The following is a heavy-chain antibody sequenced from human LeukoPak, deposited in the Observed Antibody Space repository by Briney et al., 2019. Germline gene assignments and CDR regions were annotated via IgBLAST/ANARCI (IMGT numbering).Heavy chain of an antibody. CDR2: LDRDGNKK. CDR3: ARDRTSCTGNICYDAFDI. D-gene: IGHD2-8*02. CDR1: GFSLSSYW. Sequence: QPGGSLRLSCAASGFSLSSYWMTWVRQAPGKGLECVANLDRDGNKKNDMDSVEGRFTISRDNGKNLLHLQMNSLRAEDTALYYCARDRTSCTGNICYDAFDIWGQGTMVIVSS. J-gene: IGHJ3*02. V-gene: IGHV3-7*01.